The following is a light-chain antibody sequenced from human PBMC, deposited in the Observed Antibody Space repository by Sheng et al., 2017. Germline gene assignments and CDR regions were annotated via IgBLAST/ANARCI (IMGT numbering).Light chain of an antibody. CDR3: QQPSNFPFT. CDR1: QDISTY. J-gene: IGKJ3*01. CDR2: AAS. V-gene: IGKV1-9*01. Sequence: DIQLTQSPSFLSASVGDRVTITCRASQDISTYLAWYQQKPMKAPKLLIYAASTLQSGVPSRFSGSGSGTEFTLTISSLQPEDFATYFCQQPSNFPFTFGPGTKVDIQ.